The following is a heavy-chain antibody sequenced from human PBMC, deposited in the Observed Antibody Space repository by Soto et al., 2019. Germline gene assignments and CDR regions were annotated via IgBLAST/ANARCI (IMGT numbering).Heavy chain of an antibody. V-gene: IGHV1-3*01. J-gene: IGHJ4*02. CDR1: GYTFTSYA. Sequence: ASVKVSCKASGYTFTSYAMHWLRQAPGQRLEWMGWINAGNGNTKYSQKFQGRVTMTRDTSISTAYMELSRLRSDDTAVYYCARVSGYYHPFDYWGQGTLVTVSS. CDR3: ARVSGYYHPFDY. CDR2: INAGNGNT. D-gene: IGHD3-22*01.